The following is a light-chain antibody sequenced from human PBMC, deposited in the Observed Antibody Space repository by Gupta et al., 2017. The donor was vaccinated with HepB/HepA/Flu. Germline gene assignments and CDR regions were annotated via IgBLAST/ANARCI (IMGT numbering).Light chain of an antibody. CDR1: QNVRRN. CDR3: QQYNDWPLS. Sequence: EIALTPPPGTLSLSPGERATLSCRASQNVRRNLAWYQQKPGQPPRLLMYVASTRASTVPARFSGTGSGTDFTLTISSLQSEDFGVYFCQQYNDWPLSFGGGTKVEIK. CDR2: VAS. J-gene: IGKJ4*01. V-gene: IGKV3-15*01.